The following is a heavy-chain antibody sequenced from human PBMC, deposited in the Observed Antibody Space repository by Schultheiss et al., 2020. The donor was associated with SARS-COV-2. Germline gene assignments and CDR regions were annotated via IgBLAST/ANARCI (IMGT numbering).Heavy chain of an antibody. CDR2: INHSGST. V-gene: IGHV4-61*08. J-gene: IGHJ4*02. D-gene: IGHD4-17*01. Sequence: SETLSLTCTVSGGSISSGDYYWSWIRQPPGKGLEWIGEINHSGSTNYNPSLKSRVTISVDTSKNQFSLKLSSVTAADTAVYYCARTMTTVTTFWDLQLLNFDYWGQGTLVTVSS. CDR3: ARTMTTVTTFWDLQLLNFDY. CDR1: GGSISSGDYY.